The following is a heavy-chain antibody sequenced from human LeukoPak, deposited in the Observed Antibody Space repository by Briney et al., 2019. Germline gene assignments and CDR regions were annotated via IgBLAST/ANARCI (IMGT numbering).Heavy chain of an antibody. D-gene: IGHD2-21*01. CDR2: IQDDGSEK. Sequence: PGGSLRLSCAASGFTFSNYWMTWVRQAPGKGLEWVANIQDDGSEKNYVDSVKGRFTISRDNAKSSLFLQMHSLRTEDTAVYYCARDILVAHCGVDLWGQGTLVTVSS. V-gene: IGHV3-7*01. CDR1: GFTFSNYW. J-gene: IGHJ5*02. CDR3: ARDILVAHCGVDL.